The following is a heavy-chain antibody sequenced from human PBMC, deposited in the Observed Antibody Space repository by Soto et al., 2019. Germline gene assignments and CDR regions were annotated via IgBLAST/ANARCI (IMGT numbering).Heavy chain of an antibody. V-gene: IGHV3-21*01. CDR3: ARGFRNGFNV. Sequence: EVQLVESGGGLVKPGGSLRLSCVASGFTFRGYSINWVRQAPGKGLEWVSYISGPSIYIYYADSVKGRFTISRDNAKSAVYLQMNSLRAEDTAVYYCARGFRNGFNVWGHGTTVSVSS. D-gene: IGHD2-8*01. CDR2: ISGPSIYI. CDR1: GFTFRGYS. J-gene: IGHJ6*02.